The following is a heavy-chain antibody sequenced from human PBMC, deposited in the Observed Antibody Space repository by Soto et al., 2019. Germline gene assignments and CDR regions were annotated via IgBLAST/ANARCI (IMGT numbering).Heavy chain of an antibody. CDR1: GFTFRDHY. Sequence: PGGSLRLSCVASGFTFRDHYMSWIRQAPGKGLEWVSYISTGGAIRYYADSVRGRFTISRDNAKNSLYLQMNSLRAEDTAVYYCARGRRQLDYWGQGTLVTVSS. CDR2: ISTGGAIR. J-gene: IGHJ4*02. V-gene: IGHV3-11*01. D-gene: IGHD6-13*01. CDR3: ARGRRQLDY.